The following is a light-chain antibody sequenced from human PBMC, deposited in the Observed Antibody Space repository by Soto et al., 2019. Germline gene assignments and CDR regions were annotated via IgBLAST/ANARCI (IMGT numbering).Light chain of an antibody. Sequence: QPVLAQPPSVSAAPGQKVTISCSGSRSNIGDHFVSWYQQLPGTAPRLLVYDSDKRPSGIPDRFSGSKSDTSATLAITGLQTGDEADYYCGTWDSRLRANVFGGGTKVTVL. CDR2: DSD. V-gene: IGLV1-51*01. CDR1: RSNIGDHF. CDR3: GTWDSRLRANV. J-gene: IGLJ3*02.